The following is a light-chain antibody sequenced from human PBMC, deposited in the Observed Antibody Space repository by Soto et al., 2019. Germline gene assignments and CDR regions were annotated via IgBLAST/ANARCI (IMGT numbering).Light chain of an antibody. CDR2: GNN. CDR1: SSNVGSNT. CDR3: ATWDDSLNGYV. V-gene: IGLV1-44*01. J-gene: IGLJ1*01. Sequence: QSVLTQPPSASETPGQRVTISCSGSSSNVGSNTVNWYQQLPGTAPKLLMFGNNQRPSGVPDRFSGSKPGTSASLAISGLQSEDEADYYCATWDDSLNGYVFGTGTKLTVL.